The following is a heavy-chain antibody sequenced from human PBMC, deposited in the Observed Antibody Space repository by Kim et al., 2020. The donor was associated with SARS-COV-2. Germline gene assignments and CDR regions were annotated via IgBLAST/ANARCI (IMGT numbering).Heavy chain of an antibody. CDR1: GGSFSGYY. CDR2: INHSGST. D-gene: IGHD3-3*01. J-gene: IGHJ6*01. Sequence: SETLSLTCAVYGGSFSGYYWSWIRQPPGKGLEWIGEINHSGSTNYNPSLKSRVTISVDTSKNQFSLKLSSVTAADTAVYYCASGKREVFWSGYLDHYYY. V-gene: IGHV4-34*01. CDR3: ASGKREVFWSGYLDHYYY.